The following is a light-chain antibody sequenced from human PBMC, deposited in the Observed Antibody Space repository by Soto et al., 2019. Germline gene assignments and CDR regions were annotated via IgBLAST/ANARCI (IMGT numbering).Light chain of an antibody. CDR1: SSDVGAYNY. J-gene: IGLJ1*01. CDR3: SSYTRAATYV. Sequence: QSALTQPASMSGSPGQSITISCTGSSSDVGAYNYDSWYQQYRPGEAPKLIIYDVSHQPAGVSTRFSGSKSGNTASLTISGLQTEDEADYYCSSYTRAATYVFGTGTKVTVL. CDR2: DVS. V-gene: IGLV2-14*03.